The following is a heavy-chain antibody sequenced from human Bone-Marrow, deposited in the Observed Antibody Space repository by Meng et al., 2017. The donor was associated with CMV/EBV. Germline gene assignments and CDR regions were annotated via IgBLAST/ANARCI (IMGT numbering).Heavy chain of an antibody. CDR3: AKDGGPIDY. V-gene: IGHV3-23*01. CDR2: ISGSCGST. CDR1: GFTFSSYA. J-gene: IGHJ4*02. Sequence: GESLKISCAASGFTFSSYAMSWVRQAPGKGLEWVSAISGSCGSTYYADSVKGRFTISRDNSKNTLYLQMNSLRAEDTAVYYCAKDGGPIDYWGQGTLVTVSS. D-gene: IGHD3-3*01.